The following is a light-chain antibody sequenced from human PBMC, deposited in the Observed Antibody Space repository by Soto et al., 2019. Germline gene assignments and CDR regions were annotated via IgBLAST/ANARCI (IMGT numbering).Light chain of an antibody. CDR3: CSYTSRSTRV. Sequence: QSVLTQPRSMSGSPGQSVTISCTGNSSNVGGYNFVSWYQQYPGKAPQVMIYDVNKRPSKVPDRFSGSKSGNTASLTISGLQAEDEADYYCCSYTSRSTRVFGTGTKLTVL. J-gene: IGLJ1*01. CDR2: DVN. CDR1: SSNVGGYNF. V-gene: IGLV2-11*01.